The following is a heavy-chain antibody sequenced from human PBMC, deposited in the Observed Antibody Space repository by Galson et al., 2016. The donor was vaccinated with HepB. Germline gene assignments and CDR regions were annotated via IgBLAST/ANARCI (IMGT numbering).Heavy chain of an antibody. CDR2: IFPGDSNT. J-gene: IGHJ4*02. D-gene: IGHD7-27*01. Sequence: QSGAEVKKPGESLKISCKASGYRFTTYWIAWVRQMPGQGLEWMGIIFPGDSNTIYSPSVQGRVTISADTSSTTAYLHWTSLKASDAAIYYCARPIWLTGEYYFDYWGQGTLVTVSS. V-gene: IGHV5-51*01. CDR3: ARPIWLTGEYYFDY. CDR1: GYRFTTYW.